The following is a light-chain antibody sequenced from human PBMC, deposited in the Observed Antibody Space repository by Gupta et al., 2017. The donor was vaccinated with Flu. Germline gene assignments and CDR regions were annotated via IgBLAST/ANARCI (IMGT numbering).Light chain of an antibody. J-gene: IGLJ2*01. CDR2: RDN. CDR3: AAWDDSLRVV. Sequence: SVLTQPPSASGTPGQRVTISCSGGTSNIGSNYVYWYQQLPGTAPKLLIYRDNQRPSGVPNRFSGSKSGTAASLAISGLRAEDEADYYCAAWDDSLRVVLGGGTKVTVL. V-gene: IGLV1-47*01. CDR1: TSNIGSNY.